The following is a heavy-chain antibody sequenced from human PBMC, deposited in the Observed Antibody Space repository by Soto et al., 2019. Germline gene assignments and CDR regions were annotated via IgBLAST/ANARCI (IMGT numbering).Heavy chain of an antibody. Sequence: QVQLVQSGAEVKKPGSSVKVSCKASGGTFSSYAISWVRQAPGQGLEWMGGIIPISGTANYAQKFQGRVTITAYESTGTAYMELSSLRSEDTAVYYCARSQGSSTSLEIYYYYYYGMDVWGQGTTVTVSS. CDR1: GGTFSSYA. J-gene: IGHJ6*02. D-gene: IGHD2-2*01. CDR3: ARSQGSSTSLEIYYYYYYGMDV. CDR2: IIPISGTA. V-gene: IGHV1-69*01.